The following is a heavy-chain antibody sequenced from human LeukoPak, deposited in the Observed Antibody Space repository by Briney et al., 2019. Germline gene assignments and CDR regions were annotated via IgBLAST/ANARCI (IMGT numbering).Heavy chain of an antibody. CDR2: IRYDGSNK. Sequence: QSGGSLRLSCAASGFTFSSYGMHWVRQAPGKGLEWVAFIRYDGSNKYYADSVKGRFTISRDNSKNTLYLQMNSLRAEDTAVYYRATIASGWYYYFDYWGQGTLVTVSS. D-gene: IGHD6-19*01. J-gene: IGHJ4*02. CDR3: ATIASGWYYYFDY. V-gene: IGHV3-30*02. CDR1: GFTFSSYG.